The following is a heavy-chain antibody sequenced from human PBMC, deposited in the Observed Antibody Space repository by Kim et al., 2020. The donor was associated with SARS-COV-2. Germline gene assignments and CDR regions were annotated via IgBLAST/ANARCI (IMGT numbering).Heavy chain of an antibody. J-gene: IGHJ5*02. CDR3: ARGVGRSSGWYTIWFDP. CDR1: GGSFSGYY. V-gene: IGHV4-34*01. Sequence: SETLSLTCAVYGGSFSGYYWSWIRQPPGKGLEWIGEINHSGSTNYNPSLKSRVTISVDTSKNQFSLKLSSVTAADTAVYYCARGVGRSSGWYTIWFDPWGQGTLVTVSS. CDR2: INHSGST. D-gene: IGHD6-19*01.